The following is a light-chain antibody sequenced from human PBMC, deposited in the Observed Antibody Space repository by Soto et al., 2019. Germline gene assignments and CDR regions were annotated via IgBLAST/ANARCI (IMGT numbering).Light chain of an antibody. CDR2: DIS. CDR3: QHYENLPYT. V-gene: IGKV1-33*01. CDR1: QVITNY. J-gene: IGKJ2*01. Sequence: DIQLTQSASSLYASVGDRVTITSQASQVITNYLNWYQQKPGKAPKLLIYDISTLEIGVPSRFSGSGSGTDFTFTITGLQPEDIATYFCQHYENLPYTFGQGTKLEI.